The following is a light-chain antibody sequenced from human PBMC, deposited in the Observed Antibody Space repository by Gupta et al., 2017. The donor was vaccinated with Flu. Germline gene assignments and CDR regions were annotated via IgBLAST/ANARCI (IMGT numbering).Light chain of an antibody. V-gene: IGKV1-5*03. CDR2: KTS. Sequence: DVQMTQSPSTLSASVGDRVTITCRDSQGISTWLAWYQQKAGQAPKLIIYKTSPVERGGSFSFRGGGDVKEFTRTSSRRQYDACAHYYVQNYNCYYTFGHGTKVDIK. CDR1: QGISTW. J-gene: IGKJ3*01. CDR3: QNYNCYYT.